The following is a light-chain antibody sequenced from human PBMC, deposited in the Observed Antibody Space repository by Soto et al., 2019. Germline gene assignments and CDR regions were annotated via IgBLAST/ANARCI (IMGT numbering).Light chain of an antibody. CDR2: TAY. Sequence: DIQMTQSPSSLSASVGDSVTLTCRASQRLFSFLNWYQQEPGRAPKLLISTAYKLQSGVPSRFSGSESGTEFTLTISSLQPEDVAIYYCQQTYSAPFTFGPGTKVDVK. CDR3: QQTYSAPFT. V-gene: IGKV1-39*01. CDR1: QRLFSF. J-gene: IGKJ3*01.